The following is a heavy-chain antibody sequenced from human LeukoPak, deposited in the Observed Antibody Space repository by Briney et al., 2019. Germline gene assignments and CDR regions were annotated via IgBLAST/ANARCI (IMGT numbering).Heavy chain of an antibody. CDR3: AKAKTGDPFYYFDY. CDR2: ISGSGGST. CDR1: GFTFSSYA. V-gene: IGHV3-23*01. D-gene: IGHD7-27*01. Sequence: PGGSLRLSCAASGFTFSSYAISWVRQAPGKGLEWVSAISGSGGSTYYADSVKGRFTISRDNSKNTLYLQMNSLRAEDTAVYYCAKAKTGDPFYYFDYWGQGTLVTVSS. J-gene: IGHJ4*02.